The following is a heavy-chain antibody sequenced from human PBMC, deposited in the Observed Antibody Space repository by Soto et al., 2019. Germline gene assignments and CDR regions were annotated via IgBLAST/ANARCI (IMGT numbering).Heavy chain of an antibody. CDR3: ARDGARITVFGVVYYFDY. Sequence: QVQLVQSGAEVKKPGASVKVSCKASGYTFSSHAMHWVRQAPGQRLACMGWINAGNGNTKYSQNFQGSVAITRDTSASTAYMELRSLRSEDTTVYYCARDGARITVFGVVYYFDYWGQGNLVTVSS. CDR1: GYTFSSHA. J-gene: IGHJ4*02. CDR2: INAGNGNT. D-gene: IGHD3-3*01. V-gene: IGHV1-3*01.